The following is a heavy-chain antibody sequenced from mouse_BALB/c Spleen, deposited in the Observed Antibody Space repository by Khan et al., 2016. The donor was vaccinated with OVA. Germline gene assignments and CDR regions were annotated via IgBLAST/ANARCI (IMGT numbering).Heavy chain of an antibody. Sequence: EVELVESGGGLVKPGGSLKLSCAASGFTFSDYYTYWVRQTPEKRLEWVATISDGGTSTYYPDSVKGRFTISRDNAKNSLYLQMSSLKSDDTAIFFCVRAGYGAFAYWGQGTLVTVSA. CDR2: ISDGGTST. J-gene: IGHJ3*01. D-gene: IGHD1-1*02. CDR3: VRAGYGAFAY. CDR1: GFTFSDYY. V-gene: IGHV5-4*02.